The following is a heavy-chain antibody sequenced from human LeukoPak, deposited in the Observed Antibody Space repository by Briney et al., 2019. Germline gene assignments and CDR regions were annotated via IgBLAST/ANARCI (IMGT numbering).Heavy chain of an antibody. Sequence: PGRSLRLSCTGSGFTFGDHAMSWVRQAPGKGLEWVGFIRSKAYRGTTEYAASVKGRFTISRDDSASIAYQQMNSLRTEDTAVYYCARGPIQLWIHNAMDVWGQGTTVTVSS. D-gene: IGHD5-18*01. CDR2: IRSKAYRGTT. V-gene: IGHV3-49*04. CDR1: GFTFGDHA. CDR3: ARGPIQLWIHNAMDV. J-gene: IGHJ6*02.